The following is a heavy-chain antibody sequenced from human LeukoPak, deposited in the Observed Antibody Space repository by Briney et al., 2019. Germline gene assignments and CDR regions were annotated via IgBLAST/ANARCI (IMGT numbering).Heavy chain of an antibody. V-gene: IGHV1-24*01. CDR1: GYTLTELS. CDR3: ATSPYSGSYLFDY. D-gene: IGHD1-26*01. CDR2: FDPEDGET. Sequence: ASVKVSCKVSGYTLTELSMHWVRQAPGKGLEWMGGFDPEDGETIYAQKFQGRVTMTEDTPTDTAYMELSSLRSEDTAVYYCATSPYSGSYLFDYWGQGTLVTVSS. J-gene: IGHJ4*02.